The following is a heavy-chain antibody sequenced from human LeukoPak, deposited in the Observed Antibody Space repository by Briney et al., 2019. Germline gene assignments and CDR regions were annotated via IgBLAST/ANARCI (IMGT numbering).Heavy chain of an antibody. CDR2: IWYDGSNK. D-gene: IGHD2-15*01. CDR1: GFTFSSYG. V-gene: IGHV3-33*01. J-gene: IGHJ4*02. Sequence: GGSLRLSCAASGFTFSSYGMHWVRQAPGKGLEWVAVIWYDGSNKYYAGSVKGRFTISRDNSKNTLYLQMNSLRAEDTAVYYCARDDTAVVVAATPDYWGQGTLVTVSS. CDR3: ARDDTAVVVAATPDY.